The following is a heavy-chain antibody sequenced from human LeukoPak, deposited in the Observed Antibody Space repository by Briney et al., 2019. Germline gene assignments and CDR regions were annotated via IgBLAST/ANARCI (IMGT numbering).Heavy chain of an antibody. CDR1: GFTFSNYA. Sequence: GGSLRLSCAASGFTFSNYAMNWVRQAPGKGLEWVSGIRVSDETYYADSVKGRSTISRANSENTLYQQMSGLRAEDTAVYYCAKGTGDMGYYFDYWGQGTLVTVSS. V-gene: IGHV3-23*01. J-gene: IGHJ4*02. D-gene: IGHD1-1*01. CDR3: AKGTGDMGYYFDY. CDR2: IRVSDET.